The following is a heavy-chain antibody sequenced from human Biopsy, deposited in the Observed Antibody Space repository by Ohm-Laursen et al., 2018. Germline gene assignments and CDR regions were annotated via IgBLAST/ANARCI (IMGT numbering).Heavy chain of an antibody. D-gene: IGHD3-10*01. V-gene: IGHV1-24*01. Sequence: ASVKVSCNVSGYTLTELSIHWVRQTGGKGLEWMGGFDREERKTVYAEKFQGRVTMTEDTSADTVYMEVTSLRSDDTAVYYCATGPYYDTRFYYNVQPFDFWGQGTLVTVSS. CDR3: ATGPYYDTRFYYNVQPFDF. J-gene: IGHJ4*02. CDR1: GYTLTELS. CDR2: FDREERKT.